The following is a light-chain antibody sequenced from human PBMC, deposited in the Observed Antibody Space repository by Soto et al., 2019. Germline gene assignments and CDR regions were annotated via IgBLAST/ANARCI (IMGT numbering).Light chain of an antibody. CDR2: GAS. V-gene: IGKV1D-12*01. CDR1: QDIAGY. Sequence: EIQVTQAPSYVSASVGDRVTITCRASQDIAGYLACYQHKPGRTPELLIHGASRLQSGVPARFSGSGSGTDFTLSINSLQPEDFATYYCQQAYSFPITCGQGQRRAIK. J-gene: IGKJ5*01. CDR3: QQAYSFPIT.